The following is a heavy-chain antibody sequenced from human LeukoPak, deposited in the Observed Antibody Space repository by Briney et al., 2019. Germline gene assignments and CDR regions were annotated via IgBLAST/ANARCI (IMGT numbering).Heavy chain of an antibody. J-gene: IGHJ4*02. CDR1: GGSFSGYY. D-gene: IGHD3-10*01. CDR2: INWNGGST. CDR3: ARGWGSGSYSDY. V-gene: IGHV3-20*01. Sequence: ETLSLTCAVYGGSFSGYYWSWVRQAPGKGLEWVSGINWNGGSTGYADSVKGRFTISRDNAKNSLYLQMNSLRAEDTALYHCARGWGSGSYSDYWGQGTLVTVSS.